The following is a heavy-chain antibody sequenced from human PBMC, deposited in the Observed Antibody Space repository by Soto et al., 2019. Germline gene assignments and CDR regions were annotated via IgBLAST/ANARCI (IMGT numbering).Heavy chain of an antibody. CDR3: VRGPYNYNSRYFYY. CDR1: GGSFSGYF. V-gene: IGHV4-34*01. CDR2: INHSGIT. D-gene: IGHD1-1*01. J-gene: IGHJ4*02. Sequence: SETLSLTCTVSGGSFSGYFWTWIRQPPGTGLEWLAEINHSGITNYNPSVESRVSMSVDTSKNQFSLRLYSVTAADTAVYYCVRGPYNYNSRYFYYWGQETLGTVSS.